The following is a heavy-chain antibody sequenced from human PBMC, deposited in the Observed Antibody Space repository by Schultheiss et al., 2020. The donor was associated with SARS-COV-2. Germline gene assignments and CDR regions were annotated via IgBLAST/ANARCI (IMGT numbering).Heavy chain of an antibody. CDR2: ISYDGSNK. CDR1: GFTFSSYA. CDR3: AKGHYGDYLYYFDY. D-gene: IGHD4-17*01. J-gene: IGHJ4*02. Sequence: GESLKISCAASGFTFSSYAMHWVRQAPGKGLEWVAVISYDGSNKYYADSVKGRFTISRDNSKNTLYLQMNSLRAEDTAVYYCAKGHYGDYLYYFDYWGQGTLVTVSS. V-gene: IGHV3-30*07.